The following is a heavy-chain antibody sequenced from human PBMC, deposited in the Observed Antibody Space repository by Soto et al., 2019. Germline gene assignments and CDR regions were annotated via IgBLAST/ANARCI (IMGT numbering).Heavy chain of an antibody. Sequence: EVQLVESGGGLVKPGGSLRLSCAASGFSFNTYTMNWVRQAPGKGLEWVSSITSTGNYISYADSVKGRFTISRDNANTSLYLQMNSLGADDTAVCYCARHSSGWYDGYYYSMIVWVQGATFAVSS. J-gene: IGHJ6*02. V-gene: IGHV3-21*02. D-gene: IGHD6-19*01. CDR3: ARHSSGWYDGYYYSMIV. CDR2: ITSTGNYI. CDR1: GFSFNTYT.